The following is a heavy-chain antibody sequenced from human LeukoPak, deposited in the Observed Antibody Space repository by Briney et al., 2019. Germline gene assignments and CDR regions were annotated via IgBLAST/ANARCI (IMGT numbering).Heavy chain of an antibody. V-gene: IGHV4-39*01. Sequence: KPSETLSLTCTVSGGSISSSSYYWGWIRQPPGKGLEWIGSIYYSGSTYYNPSLKSRVTISVDTSKNQFSLKLSSVTAADTAVYYCASRYFDRLLKDYWGQGTLVTVSS. CDR3: ASRYFDRLLKDY. CDR2: IYYSGST. D-gene: IGHD3-9*01. J-gene: IGHJ4*02. CDR1: GGSISSSSYY.